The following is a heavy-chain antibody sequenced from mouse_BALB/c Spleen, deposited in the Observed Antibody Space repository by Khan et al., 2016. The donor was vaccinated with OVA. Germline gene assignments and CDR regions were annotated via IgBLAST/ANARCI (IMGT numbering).Heavy chain of an antibody. CDR2: ISYSGST. CDR1: GYSITSDYA. D-gene: IGHD2-9*01. V-gene: IGHV3-2*02. Sequence: EVQLVESGPGLVKPSQSLSLTCTVTGYSITSDYAWNWIRQFPGNKLEWMGYISYSGSTSYNPSLKSRISITRDTSKNQFFLQLNSVTTEDTATYYWARAYDGYYFDYWGQGTTLTVSS. CDR3: ARAYDGYYFDY. J-gene: IGHJ2*01.